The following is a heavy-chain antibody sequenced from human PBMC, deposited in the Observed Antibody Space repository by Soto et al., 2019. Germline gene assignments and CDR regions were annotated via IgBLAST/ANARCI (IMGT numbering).Heavy chain of an antibody. CDR1: GFTFSTSG. V-gene: IGHV3-23*01. CDR3: ATARHCSSDACPAAE. Sequence: GGSLRLSXAASGFTFSTSGMLWVCQPPGEGLEWVSAIGPNPANTKYTDSVKGRFTISRDNSKNTVFLQMSSLRAEDTALYYCATARHCSSDACPAAEWGQGTLVTVSS. J-gene: IGHJ4*02. D-gene: IGHD2-2*01. CDR2: IGPNPANT.